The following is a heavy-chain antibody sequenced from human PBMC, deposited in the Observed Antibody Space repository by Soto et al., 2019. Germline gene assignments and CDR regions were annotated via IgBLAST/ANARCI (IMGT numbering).Heavy chain of an antibody. V-gene: IGHV6-1*01. CDR2: TYYRSEWNN. CDR3: TREKYRGYYFDGMDV. J-gene: IGHJ6*02. D-gene: IGHD3-16*02. CDR1: GDSVSSKSVA. Sequence: SQTLSLTCAISGDSVSSKSVAWNWIRQSPSRGLEWLGRTYYRSEWNNDYAISVKSRITIKPDTSKNQFSLQLNSVTPEDTAVYNCTREKYRGYYFDGMDVWGQGTTVTVSS.